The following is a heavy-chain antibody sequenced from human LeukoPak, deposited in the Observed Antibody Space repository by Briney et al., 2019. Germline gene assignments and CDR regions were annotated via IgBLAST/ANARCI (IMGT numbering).Heavy chain of an antibody. CDR3: AREGDYEAFDI. D-gene: IGHD4-17*01. CDR2: IIPIFGTA. V-gene: IGHV1-69*13. J-gene: IGHJ3*02. Sequence: SVKVSCKASGGTFSSYAISWVRQAPGQGLEWMGGIIPIFGTANYAQKFQGRVTITADESTSTAYMELSRLRSDDTAVYYCAREGDYEAFDIWGQGTMVTVSS. CDR1: GGTFSSYA.